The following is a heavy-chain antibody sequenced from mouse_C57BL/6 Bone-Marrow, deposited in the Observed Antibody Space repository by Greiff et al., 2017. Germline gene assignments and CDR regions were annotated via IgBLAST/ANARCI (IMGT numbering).Heavy chain of an antibody. CDR3: ARDGDYDPFDY. V-gene: IGHV1-26*01. CDR2: INPNNGGT. J-gene: IGHJ2*01. D-gene: IGHD2-4*01. Sequence: EVQLQQSGPELVKPGASVKISCKASGYTFTDYYMNWVKQSHGKSLEWIGEINPNNGGTSYNQKFKGKATLTVDKSSSTAYMELRSLTSEDSAVYYCARDGDYDPFDYWGQGTTLTVSS. CDR1: GYTFTDYY.